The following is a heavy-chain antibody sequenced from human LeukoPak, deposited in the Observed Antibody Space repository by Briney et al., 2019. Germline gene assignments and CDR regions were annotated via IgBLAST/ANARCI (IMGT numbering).Heavy chain of an antibody. V-gene: IGHV3-30*18. CDR2: ISYDGNTK. CDR3: AKRVDYGSSWYYFDY. Sequence: GGSLRLSCAASGFTFSAYGMHWVRQAPGKGLEWVAVISYDGNTKYYADSVKGRFTISRENSKETLYLQMNSLRAEDTAVYYCAKRVDYGSSWYYFDYWGQGTLVTVSS. D-gene: IGHD6-13*01. CDR1: GFTFSAYG. J-gene: IGHJ4*02.